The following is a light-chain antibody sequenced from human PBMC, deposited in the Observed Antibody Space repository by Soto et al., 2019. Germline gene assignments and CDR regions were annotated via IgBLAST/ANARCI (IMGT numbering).Light chain of an antibody. V-gene: IGKV1-9*01. CDR1: QGISSY. CDR3: QQYNSYPFT. J-gene: IGKJ5*01. Sequence: QKTQCLSTHCASVGARVTITCPYSQGISSYLAWYQQKPGNLPKLLVYGASSLQSGVPSRFSGSGSGTDFTLTISSLQAEDVATYYCQQYNSYPFTFGQGTRLEIK. CDR2: GAS.